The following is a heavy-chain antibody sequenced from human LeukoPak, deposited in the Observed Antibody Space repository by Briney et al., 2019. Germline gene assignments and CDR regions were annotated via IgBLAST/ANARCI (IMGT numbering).Heavy chain of an antibody. D-gene: IGHD2-8*01. Sequence: QPGGSLRLSCAASGFTFSGYEMNWVRQAPGKGLEWISYISTTGDRIQYADSVKGRFTISRDNAKNSLYLQMNSLRAEDTAVYYCARDTKDYWGQGTLVTVSS. V-gene: IGHV3-48*03. J-gene: IGHJ4*02. CDR3: ARDTKDY. CDR1: GFTFSGYE. CDR2: ISTTGDRI.